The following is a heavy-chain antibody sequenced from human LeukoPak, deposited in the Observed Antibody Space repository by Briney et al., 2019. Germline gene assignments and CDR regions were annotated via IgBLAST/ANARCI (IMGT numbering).Heavy chain of an antibody. CDR1: GYTFTSYG. CDR3: ARDRGYSGHDYYSYGMDV. J-gene: IGHJ6*02. CDR2: ISAYNGNT. Sequence: GASVKVSCKASGYTFTSYGISWVRQAPGQGLEWMGWISAYNGNTNYAQKLQGRVTMTTDTSTSTAYMELRSLRSDDTAVYYCARDRGYSGHDYYSYGMDVWGQGTTVTVSS. V-gene: IGHV1-18*01. D-gene: IGHD5-12*01.